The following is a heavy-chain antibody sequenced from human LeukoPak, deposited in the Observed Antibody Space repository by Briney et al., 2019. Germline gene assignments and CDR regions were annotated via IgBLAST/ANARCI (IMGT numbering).Heavy chain of an antibody. CDR1: GFTFSSYS. Sequence: GGSPRLSCAASGFTFSSYSMNWVRQAPGKGLEWVSYISSSRSTIYYADSVKGRFTISRDNAKNSLYLQMNSLRAEDTAVYYCARDMVVAATHYYYYMDVWGRGTTVTVSS. CDR2: ISSSRSTI. D-gene: IGHD2-15*01. CDR3: ARDMVVAATHYYYYMDV. V-gene: IGHV3-48*01. J-gene: IGHJ6*03.